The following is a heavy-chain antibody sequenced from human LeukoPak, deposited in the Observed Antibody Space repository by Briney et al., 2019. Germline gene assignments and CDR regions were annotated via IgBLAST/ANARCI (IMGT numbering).Heavy chain of an antibody. CDR1: GYTFTGYY. Sequence: ASVKVSCKASGYTFTGYYMHWVRQAPGQGLEWMGWINPNSGGTNYAQKFQGRVTMTRDTSISTAYMELSRLRSDDTAVYYCARDLGGSSFGYYYDSSGYLDYWGQGTLVTVSP. V-gene: IGHV1-2*02. CDR3: ARDLGGSSFGYYYDSSGYLDY. D-gene: IGHD3-22*01. J-gene: IGHJ4*02. CDR2: INPNSGGT.